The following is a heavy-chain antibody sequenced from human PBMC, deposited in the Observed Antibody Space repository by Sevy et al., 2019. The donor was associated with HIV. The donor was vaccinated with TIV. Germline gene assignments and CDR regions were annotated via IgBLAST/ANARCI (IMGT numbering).Heavy chain of an antibody. CDR1: GFTFSSYW. D-gene: IGHD3-10*01. Sequence: GGSLRLSCAASGFTFSSYWMSWVRQAPGKGLEWVANIKQDGSEKYYVDSVKGRFTISRDNAKNSLYLQMNSLRAEETAVYYCARGPHYYGSGSYPDYWGQGTLVTVSS. CDR2: IKQDGSEK. CDR3: ARGPHYYGSGSYPDY. V-gene: IGHV3-7*01. J-gene: IGHJ4*02.